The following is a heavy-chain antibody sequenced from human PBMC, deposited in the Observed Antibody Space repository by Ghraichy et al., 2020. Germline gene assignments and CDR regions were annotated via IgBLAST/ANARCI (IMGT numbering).Heavy chain of an antibody. CDR3: ARLRTKENYYYYGMDV. Sequence: SETLSLTCTVSGGSISSYYWSWIRQPPGKGLEWIGYIYTSGSTNYNPSLKSRVTISVDTSKNQFSLKLSSVTAADTAVYYCARLRTKENYYYYGMDVWGQGTTVTVSS. CDR2: IYTSGST. V-gene: IGHV4-4*09. CDR1: GGSISSYY. J-gene: IGHJ6*02.